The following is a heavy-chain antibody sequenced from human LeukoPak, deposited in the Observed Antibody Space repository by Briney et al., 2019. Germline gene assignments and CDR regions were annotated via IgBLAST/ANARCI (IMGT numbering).Heavy chain of an antibody. Sequence: GGSLRLSCAASGFTVSSNYMSWVRQAPGKGLEWVSVIYSGGSTYYADFVKGRFTISRDNSKNTLYLQMNSLRAEDTAVYYCARDLKNGSGSSSDYWGQGTLVTVSS. D-gene: IGHD3-10*01. J-gene: IGHJ4*02. CDR2: IYSGGST. CDR1: GFTVSSNY. CDR3: ARDLKNGSGSSSDY. V-gene: IGHV3-53*01.